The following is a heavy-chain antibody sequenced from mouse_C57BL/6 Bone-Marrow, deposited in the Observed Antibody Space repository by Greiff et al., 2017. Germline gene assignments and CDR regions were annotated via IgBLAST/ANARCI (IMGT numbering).Heavy chain of an antibody. CDR3: AFYSNYVGFAY. D-gene: IGHD2-5*01. Sequence: EVQLVESGPGLVKPSQSLSLTCSVTGYSITSGYYWNWIRQFPGNKLEWMGYISYDGSNNYNPSLKNRISITRDTSKNQFFLKLNSVTTEDTATYYCAFYSNYVGFAYWGQVTLVTVSA. V-gene: IGHV3-6*01. J-gene: IGHJ3*01. CDR1: GYSITSGYY. CDR2: ISYDGSN.